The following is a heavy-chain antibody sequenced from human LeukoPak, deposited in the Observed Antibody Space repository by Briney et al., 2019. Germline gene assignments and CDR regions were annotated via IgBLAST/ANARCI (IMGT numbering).Heavy chain of an antibody. V-gene: IGHV3-64*04. CDR2: NSGNGGST. J-gene: IGHJ4*02. Sequence: GGSLRLSCSASGFTFSIYAIHWVRQAPGKGLEYVSANSGNGGSTYYADSVKGRFTISRDNAENSLYLQMNSLRDEDTAVYYCARDLNLYDSSGYYPRWGQGTLVTVSS. CDR1: GFTFSIYA. CDR3: ARDLNLYDSSGYYPR. D-gene: IGHD3-22*01.